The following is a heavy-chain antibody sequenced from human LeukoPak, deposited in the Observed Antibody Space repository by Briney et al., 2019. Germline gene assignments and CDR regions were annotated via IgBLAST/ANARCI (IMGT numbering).Heavy chain of an antibody. D-gene: IGHD2-15*01. CDR3: AREGYCSGGSCYSWFDP. CDR2: INPNSGGT. Sequence: GASVKVSCKASGYTFTGYYMHWVRQAPGQGLEWMGWINPNSGGTNYAQKFQGRVTMTRDTSISTAYMELSRLRSDDTAVYYCAREGYCSGGSCYSWFDPWGQGTLVTVSS. CDR1: GYTFTGYY. V-gene: IGHV1-2*02. J-gene: IGHJ5*02.